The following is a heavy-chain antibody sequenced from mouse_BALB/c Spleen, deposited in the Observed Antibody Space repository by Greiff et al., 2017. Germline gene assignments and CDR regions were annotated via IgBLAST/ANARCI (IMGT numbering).Heavy chain of an antibody. J-gene: IGHJ1*01. CDR1: GFSLTSYG. Sequence: QVQLKESGPGLVAPSQSLSITCTVSGFSLTSYGVHWVRQPPGKGLEWLGVIWAGGSTNYNSALMSRLSISKDNSKSQVFLKMNSLQTDDTAMYYCARDDGYYVGYWYFDVWGAGTTVTVSS. D-gene: IGHD2-3*01. CDR2: IWAGGST. V-gene: IGHV2-9*02. CDR3: ARDDGYYVGYWYFDV.